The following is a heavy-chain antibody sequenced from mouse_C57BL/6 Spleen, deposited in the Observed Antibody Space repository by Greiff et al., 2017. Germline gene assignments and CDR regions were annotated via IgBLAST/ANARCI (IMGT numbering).Heavy chain of an antibody. CDR1: GFTFSNYW. CDR3: TGGLYYFGY. Sequence: EVKLQESGGGLVQPGGSMKLSCVASGFTFSNYWMNWVRQSPEKGLEWVAQIRLKSDNYATHYAESVKGRFTISRDDSKSSVYLQMNNLRAEDTGIYYCTGGLYYFGYWGQGTTLTVSS. J-gene: IGHJ2*01. V-gene: IGHV6-3*01. CDR2: IRLKSDNYAT.